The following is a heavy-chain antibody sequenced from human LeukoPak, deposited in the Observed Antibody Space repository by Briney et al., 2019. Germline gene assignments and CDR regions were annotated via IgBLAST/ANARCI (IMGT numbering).Heavy chain of an antibody. D-gene: IGHD6-13*01. J-gene: IGHJ3*02. CDR2: ISGYNSNT. Sequence: ASVTVSCKASGYTFTRYGICWVRQAPGQGLEWMGWISGYNSNTNYAQTLQGRVTLTTDKSTSTVYMELRSLRADDTAVYYCARTSSTWYGGAFDIWGQGTVVTVSS. CDR3: ARTSSTWYGGAFDI. CDR1: GYTFTRYG. V-gene: IGHV1-18*01.